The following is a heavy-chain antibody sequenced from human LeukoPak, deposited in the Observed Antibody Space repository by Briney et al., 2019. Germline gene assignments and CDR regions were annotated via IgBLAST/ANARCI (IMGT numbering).Heavy chain of an antibody. Sequence: GGSLRLSCAASGFTVSSNYMHWVRQATGKGLEWVSAIGTDGDTYYPGSVKGRFTISRENAKNSLYLQMNSLRAGDTAVYYCARGAKYGSGSYYVSWFDPWGQGTLVTVSS. CDR3: ARGAKYGSGSYYVSWFDP. J-gene: IGHJ5*02. CDR2: IGTDGDT. V-gene: IGHV3-13*01. D-gene: IGHD3-10*01. CDR1: GFTVSSNY.